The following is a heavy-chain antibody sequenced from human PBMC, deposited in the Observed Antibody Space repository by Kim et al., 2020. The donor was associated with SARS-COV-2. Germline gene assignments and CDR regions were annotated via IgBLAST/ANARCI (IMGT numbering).Heavy chain of an antibody. D-gene: IGHD4-17*01. V-gene: IGHV3-64D*06. J-gene: IGHJ4*02. CDR3: VKDIDYGDSPEGGY. Sequence: ADSVKGGFTISRDKSKNTLYLQMSSLRAEDTAVYYCVKDIDYGDSPEGGYWGQGTLVTVSS.